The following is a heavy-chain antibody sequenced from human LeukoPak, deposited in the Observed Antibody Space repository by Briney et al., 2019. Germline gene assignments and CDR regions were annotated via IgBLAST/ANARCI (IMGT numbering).Heavy chain of an antibody. CDR2: IIPIFGTA. J-gene: IGHJ3*02. D-gene: IGHD3-16*01. Sequence: ASVKVSCKASGYTFTSYGISWVRQAPGQGLEWMGGIIPIFGTANYAQKFQSRVTITADESTSTAYMELSSLRSEDTAVYYCARGLWHDAFDIWGQGTMVTVSS. CDR3: ARGLWHDAFDI. CDR1: GYTFTSYG. V-gene: IGHV1-69*13.